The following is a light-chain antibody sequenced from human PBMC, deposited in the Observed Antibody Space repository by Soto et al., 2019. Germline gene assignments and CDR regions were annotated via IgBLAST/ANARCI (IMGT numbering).Light chain of an antibody. Sequence: IRVPRSTSTRSASVGVRITISLRASQSISSWLAWYQQKPGKAPKLLIYDASSLESGVPSRFSGSGSGTDFTLTISSLQPEDFATYYCQQSYSTPITFGQGTRLEIK. CDR1: QSISSW. CDR2: DAS. J-gene: IGKJ5*01. CDR3: QQSYSTPIT. V-gene: IGKV1-5*01.